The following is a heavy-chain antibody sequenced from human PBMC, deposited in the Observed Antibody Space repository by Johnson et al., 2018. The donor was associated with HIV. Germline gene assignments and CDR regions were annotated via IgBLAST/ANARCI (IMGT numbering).Heavy chain of an antibody. CDR1: GFTFDDYG. Sequence: VQLVESGGGVVRPGGSLRLSCAASGFTFDDYGMSWVRQAPGKGLEWVSGINWNGGSTGYADSVKGRFTISRDNVKNSLYLQMNSLRVEDTALYYCARDLFYYDSSGYAFDIWGQGTMVTVSA. CDR2: INWNGGST. J-gene: IGHJ3*02. D-gene: IGHD3-22*01. CDR3: ARDLFYYDSSGYAFDI. V-gene: IGHV3-20*04.